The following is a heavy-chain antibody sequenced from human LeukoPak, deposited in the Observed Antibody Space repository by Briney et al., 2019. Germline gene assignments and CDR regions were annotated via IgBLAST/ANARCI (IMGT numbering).Heavy chain of an antibody. D-gene: IGHD3-22*01. V-gene: IGHV4-31*03. J-gene: IGHJ4*02. CDR3: ARDDRGDYYDSSGPGSFDY. CDR2: IYYSGST. CDR1: GGSISSGGYY. Sequence: TSETLSLTCTVSGGSISSGGYYWSWIRQHPGKGLEWIGYIYYSGSTYYNPSLKSRVTISVDTSKNQFSLKLSSVTAADTAVYYCARDDRGDYYDSSGPGSFDYWGQGTLVAVSS.